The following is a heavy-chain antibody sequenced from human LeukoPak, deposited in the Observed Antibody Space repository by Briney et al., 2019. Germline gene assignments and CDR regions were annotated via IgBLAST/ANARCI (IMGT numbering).Heavy chain of an antibody. D-gene: IGHD3-22*01. V-gene: IGHV4-38-2*01. CDR2: IYHSGST. J-gene: IGHJ4*02. Sequence: PSETLSLTCAVSGYSISSDYYWGWIRQPPGKGLEWIGSIYHSGSTYYNPSLKSRVTISVDTSKNQFSLKLSSVTAADTAVYYCARALSYYYDSGGYSYYFDYWGQGTLVTVSS. CDR1: GYSISSDYY. CDR3: ARALSYYYDSGGYSYYFDY.